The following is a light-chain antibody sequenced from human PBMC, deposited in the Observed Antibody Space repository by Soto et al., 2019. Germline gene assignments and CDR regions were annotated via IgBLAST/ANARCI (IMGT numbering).Light chain of an antibody. CDR2: DVS. Sequence: QSVLTQPASVSESRGQSITISCTGTSSDVGGYNYVSWYQQHPGKAPKLMIYDVSNRPSGVSNRFSGSKSGNTASLTISGLQAEDEADYYCSSYTSSSTYVFGTGTKLTVL. CDR1: SSDVGGYNY. CDR3: SSYTSSSTYV. V-gene: IGLV2-14*01. J-gene: IGLJ1*01.